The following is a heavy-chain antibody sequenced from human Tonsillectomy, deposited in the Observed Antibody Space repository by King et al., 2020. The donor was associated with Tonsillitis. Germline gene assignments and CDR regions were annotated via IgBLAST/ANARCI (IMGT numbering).Heavy chain of an antibody. V-gene: IGHV3-33*01. D-gene: IGHD3-9*01. CDR2: IWYDGSNQ. J-gene: IGHJ3*02. CDR3: ARAYYDILTIDAFNI. Sequence: QLVQSGGGVVQPGRSLRLTCATSGFTFSNYGMHWVRQAPGKGLEWVAGIWYDGSNQYFADSVKGRFTISRDNSKNTLYLQMNSLRAEATAGYYCARAYYDILTIDAFNIWGQGTMVTVSS. CDR1: GFTFSNYG.